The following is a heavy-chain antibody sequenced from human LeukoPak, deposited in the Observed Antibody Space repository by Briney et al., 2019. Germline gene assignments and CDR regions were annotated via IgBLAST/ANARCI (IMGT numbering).Heavy chain of an antibody. V-gene: IGHV3-21*01. CDR2: ISSSSSYI. D-gene: IGHD4-23*01. CDR1: GFTFSSYS. CDR3: ARGFYGGNSADY. Sequence: GGSLRLSCAASGFTFSSYSMNWVRQAPGKGLEWVSSISSSSSYIYYADSVKGRFTISRDNAKNSLYLQMNSLRAEDTAVYYCARGFYGGNSADYWGQGTLVTVS. J-gene: IGHJ4*02.